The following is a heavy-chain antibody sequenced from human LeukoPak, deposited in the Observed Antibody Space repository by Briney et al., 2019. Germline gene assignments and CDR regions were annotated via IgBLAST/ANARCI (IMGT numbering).Heavy chain of an antibody. J-gene: IGHJ4*02. CDR2: IWYDGSNK. Sequence: SGGSLRLSCAASGFTFSSYGMHWVRQAPVKGLEWVAVIWYDGSNKYYADSVKGRFTISRDNSKNTLYLQMNSLRAEDTAVYYCARGPSNPLLVATFSGGTDFDYWGQGTLVTVSS. CDR3: ARGPSNPLLVATFSGGTDFDY. D-gene: IGHD5-12*01. V-gene: IGHV3-33*01. CDR1: GFTFSSYG.